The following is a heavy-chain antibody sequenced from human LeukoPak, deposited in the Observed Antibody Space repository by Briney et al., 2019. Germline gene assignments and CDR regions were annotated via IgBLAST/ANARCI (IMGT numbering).Heavy chain of an antibody. J-gene: IGHJ4*02. Sequence: GKSLRLSCAASGFTFSTYSMHWVRQAPGKGLEWVAVISYDGSNKYYADSVKGRFTISRDNSKNTLYLQMNSLRAEDTAVYYCAKDLGDYDFWSGYVDYWGQGTLVTVSS. CDR2: ISYDGSNK. CDR1: GFTFSTYS. D-gene: IGHD3-3*01. V-gene: IGHV3-30*04. CDR3: AKDLGDYDFWSGYVDY.